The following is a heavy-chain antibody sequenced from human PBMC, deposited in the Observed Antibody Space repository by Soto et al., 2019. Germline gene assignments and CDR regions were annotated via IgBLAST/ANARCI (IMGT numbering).Heavy chain of an antibody. J-gene: IGHJ4*02. CDR2: ISGSGGST. D-gene: IGHD6-6*01. CDR3: AKDFKDGSSSH. CDR1: GFTFSSYA. Sequence: GGSLRLSCAASGFTFSSYAMSWVRQAPGKGLEWVSAISGSGGSTYYADSVKGRFTISRGNSKNTLYLQMNSLRAEDTAVYYCAKDFKDGSSSHWGQGTLVTVSS. V-gene: IGHV3-23*01.